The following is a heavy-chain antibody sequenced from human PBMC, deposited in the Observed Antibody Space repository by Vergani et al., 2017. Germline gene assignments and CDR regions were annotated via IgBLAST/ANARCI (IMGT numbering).Heavy chain of an antibody. J-gene: IGHJ6*02. CDR3: ARDRRVVPAAIRYYYYGMDV. CDR1: GGTFSSYA. CDR2: IIPIFGTA. Sequence: QVQLVQSGAEVKKPGSSVKVSCKASGGTFSSYAISWVRQAPGQGLEWMGGIIPIFGTANYAQKFQGRVTITADESTSTAYMELSSLRSEDTAVYYCARDRRVVPAAIRYYYYGMDVWGQGTTVTVSS. D-gene: IGHD2-2*02. V-gene: IGHV1-69*01.